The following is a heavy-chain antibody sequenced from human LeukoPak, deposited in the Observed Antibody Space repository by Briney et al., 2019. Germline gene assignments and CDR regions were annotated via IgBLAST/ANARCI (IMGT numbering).Heavy chain of an antibody. Sequence: SETLSLTCTVSGGSISSSSYYWGWIRQPPGKGLEWIGSVHHSGVAYYNPSLKSRVTISLDTSKNQFSLKLISVTAADTAVYYCARARVIAVAGTDYWGQGILVTVSS. D-gene: IGHD6-19*01. V-gene: IGHV4-39*07. CDR3: ARARVIAVAGTDY. J-gene: IGHJ4*02. CDR2: VHHSGVA. CDR1: GGSISSSSYY.